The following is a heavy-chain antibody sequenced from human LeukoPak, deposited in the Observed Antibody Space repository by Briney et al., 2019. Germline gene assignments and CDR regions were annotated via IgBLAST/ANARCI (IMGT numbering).Heavy chain of an antibody. CDR3: ARDDRIDWNYGSDAFDI. J-gene: IGHJ3*02. Sequence: GGSLRLSCAASGFTFSSYSMNWVRQAPGKGLEWVSSISSSSYIYYADSVKGRFTISRDNAKNSLYLRMNSLRAEDTAVYYCARDDRIDWNYGSDAFDIWGQGTMVTVSS. CDR2: ISSSSYI. V-gene: IGHV3-21*01. CDR1: GFTFSSYS. D-gene: IGHD1-7*01.